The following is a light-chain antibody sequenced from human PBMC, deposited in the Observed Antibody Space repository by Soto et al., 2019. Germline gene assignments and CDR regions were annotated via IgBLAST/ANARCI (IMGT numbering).Light chain of an antibody. CDR2: DAS. Sequence: EIVLTQSPGTLSLSPGERATLSCRASQSVSSSSLAWYQQKRGQAPRLLIHDASSRATGIPDRFGGSGFGTAYTLTISRLEPEDFAVDYCQQYGSSPRTFGQGTRVEVK. V-gene: IGKV3-20*01. CDR3: QQYGSSPRT. CDR1: QSVSSSS. J-gene: IGKJ1*01.